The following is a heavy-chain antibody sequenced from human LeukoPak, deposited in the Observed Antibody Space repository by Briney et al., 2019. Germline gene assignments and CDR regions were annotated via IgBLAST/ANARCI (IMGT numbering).Heavy chain of an antibody. Sequence: SETLSLTCTVSGGSISSGDYYWSWIRQPPGKGLEWIGYIYYSGSTYYNPSLKSRVTISVDTSKNQFSLKLSSVTAADTAVYYCARDSPPSTDSGTTGGFDYWGQGTLVTVSS. J-gene: IGHJ4*02. D-gene: IGHD5-12*01. V-gene: IGHV4-30-4*01. CDR3: ARDSPPSTDSGTTGGFDY. CDR2: IYYSGST. CDR1: GGSISSGDYY.